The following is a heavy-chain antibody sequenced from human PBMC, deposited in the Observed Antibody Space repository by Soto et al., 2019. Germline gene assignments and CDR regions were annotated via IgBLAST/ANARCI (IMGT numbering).Heavy chain of an antibody. D-gene: IGHD1-26*01. V-gene: IGHV3-48*04. CDR2: ISSSSSTI. J-gene: IGHJ4*02. CDR1: GFTFSTYS. Sequence: GGSLRLSCAASGFTFSTYSMNWVRQAPGKGLEWVSYISSSSSTIFYTDSVKGRFTVSRDNAKNTLYLQMNSLRAEDTSVYYCAKEGGLSGSYYISSSYYFDYWGQGTLVTVSS. CDR3: AKEGGLSGSYYISSSYYFDY.